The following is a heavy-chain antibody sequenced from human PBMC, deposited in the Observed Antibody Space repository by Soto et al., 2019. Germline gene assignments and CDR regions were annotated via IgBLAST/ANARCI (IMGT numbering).Heavy chain of an antibody. D-gene: IGHD2-2*01. Sequence: SETLSLTCTVSGGSISSSSYYWGWIRQPPGKGLEWIGSIYYSGSTYYNPSLKSRVTISVDTSKNQFPLKLSSVTAADTAVYYCARGLGYCSSTSCPTHYYYGMDVWGQGTTVTVSS. CDR1: GGSISSSSYY. J-gene: IGHJ6*02. CDR3: ARGLGYCSSTSCPTHYYYGMDV. CDR2: IYYSGST. V-gene: IGHV4-39*01.